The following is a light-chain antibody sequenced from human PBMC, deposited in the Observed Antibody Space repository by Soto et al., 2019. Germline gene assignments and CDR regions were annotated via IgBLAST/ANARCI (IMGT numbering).Light chain of an antibody. J-gene: IGLJ1*01. V-gene: IGLV2-14*01. Sequence: SVLTQPASVSGSPGQSITISCTGTRSDVGGYDYVSWYQQHPGKAPKLMIYEVSNRPSGVSSRFSGSKSDNTASLTISGLQADDEADYYCTSYTSTSTHNYVFGTGTKVTVL. CDR3: TSYTSTSTHNYV. CDR1: RSDVGGYDY. CDR2: EVS.